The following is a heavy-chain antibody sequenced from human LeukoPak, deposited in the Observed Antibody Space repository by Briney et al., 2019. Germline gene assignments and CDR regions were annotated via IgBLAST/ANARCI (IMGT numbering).Heavy chain of an antibody. CDR1: GFTFSSYA. CDR3: ARGWIQLWLIDY. CDR2: ISYDGSNK. J-gene: IGHJ4*02. V-gene: IGHV3-30-3*01. Sequence: GRSLRLSCAASGFTFSSYAMHWVRQAPGKGLEWVAVISYDGSNKYYADSVKGRFTISRDNSKNTLYLQMNSLRAEDTAVYYCARGWIQLWLIDYWGQGTLVTVSS. D-gene: IGHD5-18*01.